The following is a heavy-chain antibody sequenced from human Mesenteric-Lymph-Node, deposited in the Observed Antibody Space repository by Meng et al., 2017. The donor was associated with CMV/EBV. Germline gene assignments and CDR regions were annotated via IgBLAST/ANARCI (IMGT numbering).Heavy chain of an antibody. CDR3: ARGGAGGNDY. CDR2: IYYSGST. V-gene: IGHV4-39*07. J-gene: IGHJ4*02. Sequence: SETLSPTCTVSGGSLSSSSYYWGWIRQPPGKGLEWCGSIYYSGSTYYNPSLKSRVTISVDTSKNQFSLKLSSVTAADTAVYYCARGGAGGNDYWGQGTLVTVSS. CDR1: GGSLSSSSYY. D-gene: IGHD1-14*01.